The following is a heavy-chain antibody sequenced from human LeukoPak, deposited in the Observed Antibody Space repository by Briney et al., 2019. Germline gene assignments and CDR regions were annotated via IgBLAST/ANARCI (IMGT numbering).Heavy chain of an antibody. D-gene: IGHD2-21*02. CDR2: ISGSGGTT. Sequence: GGSLRLSCAASGFTFSSYAMSWVRQAPGKGLEWVSGISGSGGTTYYADSVKGRFTISRDNSKNTYLQMNSLRAEDTAAYYCAKDSRSTLPRGRLDYWGRGTLVTVSS. V-gene: IGHV3-23*01. J-gene: IGHJ4*02. CDR3: AKDSRSTLPRGRLDY. CDR1: GFTFSSYA.